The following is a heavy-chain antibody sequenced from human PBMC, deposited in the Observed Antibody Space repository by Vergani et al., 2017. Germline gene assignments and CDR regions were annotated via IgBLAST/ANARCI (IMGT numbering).Heavy chain of an antibody. Sequence: QVQLQQWGAGLLKPSETLSLTCAVYGGSFSGYYWSWIRQPPGKGLEWIGEINLSGSTNYNPSLKSRVTISGDTSKNQFSLKLSSVTAAGTAMDYFAGMGGRSTSCYTCGAFDIWGQGTMVTVSS. J-gene: IGHJ3*02. V-gene: IGHV4-34*01. CDR2: INLSGST. CDR3: AGMGGRSTSCYTCGAFDI. D-gene: IGHD2-2*02. CDR1: GGSFSGYY.